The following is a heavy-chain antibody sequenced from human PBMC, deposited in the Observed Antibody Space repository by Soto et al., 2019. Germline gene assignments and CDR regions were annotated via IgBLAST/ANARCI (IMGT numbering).Heavy chain of an antibody. CDR1: GFTFSSYG. CDR2: IWYDGSNK. Sequence: GGSLRLSCGASGFTFSSYGMYWVRQAPGKGLEWVAVIWYDGSNKYLADSAKGRFTISRYNSKNTLYLQMNSLRVEDTAVYYCGRNGGTPPEYIDYWGQGTQVTVSS. D-gene: IGHD3-16*01. CDR3: GRNGGTPPEYIDY. V-gene: IGHV3-33*01. J-gene: IGHJ4*02.